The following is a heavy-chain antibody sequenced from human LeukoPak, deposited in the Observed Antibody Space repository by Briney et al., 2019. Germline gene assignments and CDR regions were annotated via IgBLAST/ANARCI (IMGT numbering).Heavy chain of an antibody. CDR3: AKDRRELDVFDI. CDR1: GFTFSNYA. Sequence: PGGSLRLSCAASGFTFSNYAMSWVRQAPGKGLEWVSGISGSGRTTYYADSVKGRFTISRDNSKNTLFVQMNSLRAEDTAVYYCAKDRRELDVFDIWGQGTMVTVSS. J-gene: IGHJ3*02. V-gene: IGHV3-23*01. CDR2: ISGSGRTT.